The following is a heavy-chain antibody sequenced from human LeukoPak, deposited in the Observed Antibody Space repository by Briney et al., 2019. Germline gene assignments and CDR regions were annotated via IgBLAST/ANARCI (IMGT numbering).Heavy chain of an antibody. J-gene: IGHJ4*02. D-gene: IGHD2-15*01. CDR3: AVDAMQAGTPGSFDF. Sequence: PGGALRLSCLASGFIFASYGLNGVRPAPGRGLQRVSYFRAVRSNTFSADSVKGGVTISRDDADNSLHLHLNCLSAEDTAVHSCAVDAMQAGTPGSFDFWGQGALVTVSS. CDR1: GFIFASYG. CDR2: FRAVRSNT. V-gene: IGHV3-48*01.